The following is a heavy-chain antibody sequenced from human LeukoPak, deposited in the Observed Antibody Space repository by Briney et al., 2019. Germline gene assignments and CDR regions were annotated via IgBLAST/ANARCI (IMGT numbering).Heavy chain of an antibody. CDR3: GKENNWNGYFDY. CDR2: IWYDGSNK. J-gene: IGHJ4*03. D-gene: IGHD1-20*01. V-gene: IGHV3-33*06. Sequence: GRSLRLSCAASGFTFSSYGMHWVRQAPGKGLEWVAVIWYDGSNKYYADSVKGRFTISRDNSKNTLYLQMNSLRAEDTAVYYCGKENNWNGYFDYWGQGTLVTVSS. CDR1: GFTFSSYG.